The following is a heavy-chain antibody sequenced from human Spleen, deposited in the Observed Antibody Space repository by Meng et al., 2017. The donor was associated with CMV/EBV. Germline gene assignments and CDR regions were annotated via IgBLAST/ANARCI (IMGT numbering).Heavy chain of an antibody. J-gene: IGHJ6*02. CDR2: ISWDGGST. CDR1: GFSLHDYA. V-gene: IGHV3-43D*03. D-gene: IGHD3-16*01. CDR3: AKDGGGMDV. Sequence: GGSLRLSCEASGFSLHDYAMDWVRQAPGKGLEWVSLISWDGGSTYYADSVKGRFIISRDNSKNSLYLQMNSLRAEDTALYYCAKDGGGMDVWGQGTTVTVSS.